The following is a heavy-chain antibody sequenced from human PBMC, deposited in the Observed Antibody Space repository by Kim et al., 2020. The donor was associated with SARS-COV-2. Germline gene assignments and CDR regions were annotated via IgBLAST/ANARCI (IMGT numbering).Heavy chain of an antibody. V-gene: IGHV3-11*05. Sequence: KGRFTISRDNAQNSLYLQMNSLGAEDTAVYYCARDRVAVAGGCYYYGMDVWGQGTTVTVSS. J-gene: IGHJ6*02. CDR3: ARDRVAVAGGCYYYGMDV. D-gene: IGHD6-19*01.